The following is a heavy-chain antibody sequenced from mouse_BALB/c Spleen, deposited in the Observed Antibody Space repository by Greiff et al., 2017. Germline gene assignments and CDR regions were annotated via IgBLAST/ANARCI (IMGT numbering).Heavy chain of an antibody. CDR1: GFTFSSYG. V-gene: IGHV5-6*01. CDR2: ISSGGSYT. CDR3: ARQGTTVEGFAY. D-gene: IGHD1-1*01. J-gene: IGHJ3*01. Sequence: EVMLVESGGDLVKPGGSLKLSCAASGFTFSSYGMSWVRQTPDKRLEWVATISSGGSYTYYPDSVKGRFTISRDNAKNTLYLQMSSLKSEDTAMYYCARQGTTVEGFAYWGQGTLVTVSA.